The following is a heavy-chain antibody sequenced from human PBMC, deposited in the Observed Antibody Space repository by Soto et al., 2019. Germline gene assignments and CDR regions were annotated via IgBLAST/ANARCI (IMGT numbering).Heavy chain of an antibody. CDR1: GDSISSSFW. CDR3: ARDISRAISRAGSDV. Sequence: PSETLSLTCAVSGDSISSSFWWSWLRQSPGKGLEWIGEIYHTGTTNYNPSLKSRVTISVDKSKNQFSLNLSSVTAADTAVYYCARDISRAISRAGSDVWGKGTTVTVSS. D-gene: IGHD1-26*01. V-gene: IGHV4-4*02. CDR2: IYHTGTT. J-gene: IGHJ6*04.